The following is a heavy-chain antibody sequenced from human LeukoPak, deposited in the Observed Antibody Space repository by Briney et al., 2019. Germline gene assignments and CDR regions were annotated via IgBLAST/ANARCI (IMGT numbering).Heavy chain of an antibody. CDR2: INHSGST. CDR3: VRGPLYYDFWSGTYYYYGMDV. CDR1: GGSFSGYY. J-gene: IGHJ6*02. V-gene: IGHV4-34*01. D-gene: IGHD3-3*01. Sequence: SETLSLTCAVYGGSFSGYYWSWIRQPPGKGLEWIGEINHSGSTNYNPSLKSRVTISVDTSKNQFSLKLSSVTAADTAVYYCVRGPLYYDFWSGTYYYYGMDVWGQGTTVTVSS.